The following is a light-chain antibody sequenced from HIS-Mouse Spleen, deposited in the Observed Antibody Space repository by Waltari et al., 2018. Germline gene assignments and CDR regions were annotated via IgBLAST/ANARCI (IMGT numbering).Light chain of an antibody. V-gene: IGKV3-11*01. Sequence: EIVLTQYPATLSLSPGDRATLPCRASQSVSSYLAWYQQKPGQAPRLLIYDASNRATGIPARFSGSASGTDFTLTISSLEPEDFAVYYCQQRSNWSITFGQGTRLEIK. CDR1: QSVSSY. CDR3: QQRSNWSIT. J-gene: IGKJ5*01. CDR2: DAS.